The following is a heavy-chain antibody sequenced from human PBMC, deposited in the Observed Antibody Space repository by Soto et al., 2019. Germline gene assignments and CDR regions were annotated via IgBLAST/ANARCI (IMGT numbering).Heavy chain of an antibody. D-gene: IGHD6-13*01. CDR1: GVSVSETYW. CDR3: ARHVGVPGTRGFDY. CDR2: ISHRGTP. J-gene: IGHJ4*02. V-gene: IGHV4-4*02. Sequence: QVHLQESGPGLVEPSETLSLTCAVSGVSVSETYWWSWVRQPPGKGLEWIGEISHRGTPHYNASLWSRVSMSTHTSRYQISLTLMSVTAADSASYFFARHVGVPGTRGFDYWGQGPLVTVSS.